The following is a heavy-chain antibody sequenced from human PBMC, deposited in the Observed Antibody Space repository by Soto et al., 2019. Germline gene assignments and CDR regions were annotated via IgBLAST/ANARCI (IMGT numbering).Heavy chain of an antibody. J-gene: IGHJ4*02. CDR1: GFTFSDYY. CDR3: TRTYCSSGSCYPDRPFDY. V-gene: IGHV3-11*06. CDR2: ISRDGGEL. D-gene: IGHD2-15*01. Sequence: GGSLRLSCAASGFTFSDYYMSWIRQAPGKGLEWVANISRDGGELNYADSLKGRFTISRDNAKNSVYLQMNSLRVEDTAVYYCTRTYCSSGSCYPDRPFDYWGQGILVTVS.